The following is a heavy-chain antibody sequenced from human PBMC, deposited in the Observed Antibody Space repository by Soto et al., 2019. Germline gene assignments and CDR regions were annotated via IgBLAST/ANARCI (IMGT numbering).Heavy chain of an antibody. V-gene: IGHV1-46*01. D-gene: IGHD7-27*01. J-gene: IGHJ6*02. CDR1: GYTFTSYY. Sequence: GASVKVSCKASGYTFTSYYMHWVRQAPGQGLEWMGIINPSGGSTSHAQKFQGRVTMTRDTSTSTVYMELSSLRSEDTAVYYCARDLTDYGMDVWGQGTTVTISS. CDR3: ARDLTDYGMDV. CDR2: INPSGGST.